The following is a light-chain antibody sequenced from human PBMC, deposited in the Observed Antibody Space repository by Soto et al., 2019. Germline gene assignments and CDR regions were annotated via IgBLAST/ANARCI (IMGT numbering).Light chain of an antibody. CDR2: EVS. CDR1: SSDVGAYKY. CDR3: SSYASSNTYV. Sequence: QSVLTQPASVSESPGQSITISCTGTSSDVGAYKYVSWYQQHPGKAPKLLIYEVSYRPSGVSNRFSGSKSGNTASLTISGLQADDEADYYCSSYASSNTYVFGNGTKVTVL. V-gene: IGLV2-14*01. J-gene: IGLJ1*01.